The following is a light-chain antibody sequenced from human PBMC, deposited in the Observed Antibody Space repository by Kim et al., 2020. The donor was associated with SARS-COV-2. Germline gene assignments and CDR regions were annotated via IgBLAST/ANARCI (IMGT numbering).Light chain of an antibody. CDR2: VDT. J-gene: IGLJ3*02. CDR3: QSYDRSLSGWV. V-gene: IGLV1-40*01. CDR1: SSNIGAGYN. Sequence: RVTISCTGGSSNIGAGYNIHWYQQLPGTAPKVIIYVDTIRPSGVPDRFSASKSGTSASLAITGLQAEDEADYYCQSYDRSLSGWVFGGGTKVTVL.